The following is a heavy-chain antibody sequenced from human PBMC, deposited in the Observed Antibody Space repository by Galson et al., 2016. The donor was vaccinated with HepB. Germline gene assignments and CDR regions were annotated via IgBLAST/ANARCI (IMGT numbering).Heavy chain of an antibody. D-gene: IGHD3-16*01. Sequence: ETLSLTCTVSGASVTTDTHYWSSIHSWSWIRQPPGKPLEWLGDIDHSGNTKYNPSLKSRVTISIDTAKNQFSLRLSSVTAADTAVYYCSRVAPRLRFPFNLWGQGTMVTVSS. CDR1: GASVTTDTHYWSSIHS. CDR2: IDHSGNT. CDR3: SRVAPRLRFPFNL. J-gene: IGHJ3*01. V-gene: IGHV4-61*01.